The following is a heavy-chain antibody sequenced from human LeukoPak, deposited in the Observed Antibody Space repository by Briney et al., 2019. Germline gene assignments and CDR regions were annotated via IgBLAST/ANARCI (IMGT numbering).Heavy chain of an antibody. Sequence: GGSLRLSCAASGFTFSSYGMHWVRQAPGKGLEWVAVISYDGSNKYYADSVEGRFTISRDNSKNTLYLQMNSLRAEDTAVYYCAKSKDYFDSSAYYDHWGQGTLVTVSS. V-gene: IGHV3-30*18. J-gene: IGHJ5*02. CDR3: AKSKDYFDSSAYYDH. D-gene: IGHD3-22*01. CDR2: ISYDGSNK. CDR1: GFTFSSYG.